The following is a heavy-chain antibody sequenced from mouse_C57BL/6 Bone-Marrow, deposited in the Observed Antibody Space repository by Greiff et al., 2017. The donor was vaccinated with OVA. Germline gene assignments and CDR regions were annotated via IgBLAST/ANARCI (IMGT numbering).Heavy chain of an antibody. J-gene: IGHJ3*01. CDR1: GFTFSSYG. CDR2: ISSGGSYT. D-gene: IGHD1-1*01. Sequence: EVNLVESGGDLVKPGGSLKLSCAASGFTFSSYGMSWVRQTPDKRLEWVATISSGGSYTYYPDSVKGRFTISRDNAKNTLYLQMSSLKSENTAMYYCARHYYGSSPAWFAYWGQGTLVTVSA. CDR3: ARHYYGSSPAWFAY. V-gene: IGHV5-6*01.